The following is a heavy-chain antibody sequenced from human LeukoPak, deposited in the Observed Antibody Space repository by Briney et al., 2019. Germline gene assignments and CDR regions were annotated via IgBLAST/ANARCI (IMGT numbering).Heavy chain of an antibody. V-gene: IGHV3-48*01. CDR3: AREPTYTNSWYTSCDY. CDR2: ISSSGSTI. CDR1: GFTFSSYT. J-gene: IGHJ4*02. D-gene: IGHD6-19*01. Sequence: GGSLRLSCAASGFTFSSYTMNWVRQAPGKGLEWVSYISSSGSTIYYADSVKGRFTISRDNAKSSLYLQMSSLRAEDTAVYYCAREPTYTNSWYTSCDYWGQGTLVTVSS.